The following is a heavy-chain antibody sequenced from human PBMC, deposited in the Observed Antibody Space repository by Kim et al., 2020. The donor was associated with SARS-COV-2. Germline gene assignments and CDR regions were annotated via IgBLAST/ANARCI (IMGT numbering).Heavy chain of an antibody. CDR2: AGTVRDT. D-gene: IGHD1-7*01. CDR3: PRLNYQAVFDL. CDR1: GFTLSAYD. V-gene: IGHV3-13*01. J-gene: IGHJ4*02. Sequence: GGSLRLSCAASGFTLSAYDMHWVRQVAGKGLEWVSAAGTVRDTYYPDSVKGRFIIARDAHNNPLSLHITSLTVDDSAVYYCPRLNYQAVFDLWGQGIRVT.